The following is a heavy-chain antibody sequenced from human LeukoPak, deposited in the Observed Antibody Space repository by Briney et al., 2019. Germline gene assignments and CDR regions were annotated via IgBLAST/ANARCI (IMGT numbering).Heavy chain of an antibody. CDR2: IYYSGST. D-gene: IGHD6-13*01. J-gene: IGHJ5*02. CDR1: GGSISSGSYY. CDR3: ARERIAAAGKGSRWFDP. V-gene: IGHV4-61*01. Sequence: SETLSLTCTVSGGSISSGSYYWSWIRQPPGKGLEWIGYIYYSGSTNYNPSLKSRVTISVDTSKNQFSLKLSSVTAADTAVYYCARERIAAAGKGSRWFDPWGQGTLVTVSS.